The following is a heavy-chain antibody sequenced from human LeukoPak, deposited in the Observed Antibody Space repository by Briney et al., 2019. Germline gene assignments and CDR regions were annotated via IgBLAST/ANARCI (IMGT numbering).Heavy chain of an antibody. CDR2: INPSGGST. V-gene: IGHV1-46*01. J-gene: IGHJ4*02. D-gene: IGHD2-2*01. CDR3: ASSGTFYTLKYYFDY. CDR1: GYTFTSYY. Sequence: ASVKVSCKASGYTFTSYYMHWVRQAPGQGLEWMGIINPSGGSTSYAQKFQGRVTMTRDMSTSTVYMELSSLRAEDTAVYYCASSGTFYTLKYYFDYWGQGTLVTVSS.